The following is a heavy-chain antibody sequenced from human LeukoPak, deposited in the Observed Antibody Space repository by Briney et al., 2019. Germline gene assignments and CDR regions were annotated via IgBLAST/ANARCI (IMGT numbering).Heavy chain of an antibody. CDR3: ARGNYYGSGIYFDY. Sequence: ASVKVSCKASGYTFTSYAMHWVRQAPGQRLEWMGWTNAGNGNTKYSQKFQGRVTITRDTSASTAYMELSSLRSEDTAVYYCARGNYYGSGIYFDYWGQGTLATVSS. D-gene: IGHD3-10*01. CDR1: GYTFTSYA. J-gene: IGHJ4*02. V-gene: IGHV1-3*01. CDR2: TNAGNGNT.